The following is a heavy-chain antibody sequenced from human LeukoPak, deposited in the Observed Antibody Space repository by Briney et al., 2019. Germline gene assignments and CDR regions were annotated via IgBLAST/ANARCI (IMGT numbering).Heavy chain of an antibody. CDR1: GFTFSGSA. CDR3: KLLSNTSDY. J-gene: IGHJ4*02. D-gene: IGHD2-21*01. CDR2: IRSRANSYAT. V-gene: IGHV3-73*01. Sequence: GRSLRLSCAASGFTFSGSAMHWVRQASGKGLEWVGRIRSRANSYATAYAASVKGRFTISRDDSKNTAYLQMNSLKTEDTAVYYCKLLSNTSDYWGQGTLVTVSS.